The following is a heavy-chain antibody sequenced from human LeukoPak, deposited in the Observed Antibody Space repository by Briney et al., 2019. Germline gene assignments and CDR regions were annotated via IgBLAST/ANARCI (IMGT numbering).Heavy chain of an antibody. Sequence: GGSLRLSCAASGFTFSSYSMNWGRQAPGKGLEWVFSIYSCSSYIYYAVSVKGRFTISRDNAKNSLYLQMNSLRAEDTAVYYCASGPPYCGGDCYSGAFDIWGQGTMVTVSS. V-gene: IGHV3-21*01. D-gene: IGHD2-21*02. J-gene: IGHJ3*02. CDR3: ASGPPYCGGDCYSGAFDI. CDR2: IYSCSSYI. CDR1: GFTFSSYS.